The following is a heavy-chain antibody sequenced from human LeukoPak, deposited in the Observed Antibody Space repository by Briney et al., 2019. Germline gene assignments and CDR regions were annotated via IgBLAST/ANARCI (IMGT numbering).Heavy chain of an antibody. J-gene: IGHJ6*04. D-gene: IGHD1-14*01. V-gene: IGHV5-51*01. Sequence: GESLKISCKGSGYSFTTFWIGWVRQMPGKGLEWMGIIHPGGSDTRYSPSFQGQVTISADKSISTAYLQWSSLKASDTAMYYCAITRGTYGMDVWGKGTTVTVSS. CDR3: AITRGTYGMDV. CDR1: GYSFTTFW. CDR2: IHPGGSDT.